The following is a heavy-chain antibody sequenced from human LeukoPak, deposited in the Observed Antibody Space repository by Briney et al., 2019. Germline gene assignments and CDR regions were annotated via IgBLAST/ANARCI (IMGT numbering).Heavy chain of an antibody. CDR2: IYYSGST. CDR1: GGSISSYY. D-gene: IGHD2-2*01. CDR3: ARGPVVPAAMGFDP. J-gene: IGHJ5*02. V-gene: IGHV4-59*01. Sequence: SETLSLTCTVSGGSISSYYWSWIRQPPGKGLEWIGYIYYSGSTNYNPSLKSRVTISVDTSKNQFSLKLSSVTTADTAVYYCARGPVVPAAMGFDPWGQGTLVTVSS.